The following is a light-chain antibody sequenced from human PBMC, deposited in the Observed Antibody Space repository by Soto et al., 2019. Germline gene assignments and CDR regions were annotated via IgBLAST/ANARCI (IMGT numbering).Light chain of an antibody. CDR2: YDS. Sequence: SYELTQPPSVSVAXGKTARITCGGNNIGSKSVHWYQQKPGQAPVLVIYYDSDRPSGIPERFSGSNSGNTATLTISRVEAGDEADYYCQVWDSSSDHPGVVFGGGTKLTVL. CDR3: QVWDSSSDHPGVV. J-gene: IGLJ2*01. CDR1: NIGSKS. V-gene: IGLV3-21*04.